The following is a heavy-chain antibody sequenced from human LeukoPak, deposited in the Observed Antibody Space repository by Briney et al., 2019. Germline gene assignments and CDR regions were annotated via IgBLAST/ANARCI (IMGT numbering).Heavy chain of an antibody. Sequence: PGGSLRLPCAASGFTVSSNYMSWVRQAPGKGLEWVSVIYSGGSTYYADSVKGRFTISRDNSRNTLSLQMSSLRVEDTALYYCTKDLRYYYADNHSEMDEHDYWGQGTLVTVSS. CDR1: GFTVSSNY. J-gene: IGHJ4*02. CDR2: IYSGGST. V-gene: IGHV3-53*05. CDR3: TKDLRYYYADNHSEMDEHDY. D-gene: IGHD4-23*01.